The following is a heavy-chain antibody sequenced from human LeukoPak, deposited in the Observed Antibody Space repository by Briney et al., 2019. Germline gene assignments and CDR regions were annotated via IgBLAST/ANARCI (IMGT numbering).Heavy chain of an antibody. D-gene: IGHD3-16*01. J-gene: IGHJ4*02. CDR2: IWFDGSNT. V-gene: IGHV3-33*01. Sequence: GGSPRLSCAASGFTFSSYAMHWVRQAPGKGLEWVALIWFDGSNTYYADSVKGRFTISRDNSKNTLFLRMSSLSGEDTAVYYCARDGGDGDYLDYWGQGTLVTVSS. CDR1: GFTFSSYA. CDR3: ARDGGDGDYLDY.